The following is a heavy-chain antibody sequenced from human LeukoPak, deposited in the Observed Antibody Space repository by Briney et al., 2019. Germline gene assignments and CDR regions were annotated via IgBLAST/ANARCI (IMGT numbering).Heavy chain of an antibody. D-gene: IGHD5-18*01. J-gene: IGHJ4*02. V-gene: IGHV1-24*01. CDR2: FDPEDGET. CDR3: AALRVGKLWLFDY. Sequence: ASVKVSCKVSGYTLTELSMLWVRQAPGKGLEWMGGFDPEDGETIYALKFQGRVTMTEEPSTDTAYMELSSLRSEATAVYYCAALRVGKLWLFDYWGQGTLVTVSS. CDR1: GYTLTELS.